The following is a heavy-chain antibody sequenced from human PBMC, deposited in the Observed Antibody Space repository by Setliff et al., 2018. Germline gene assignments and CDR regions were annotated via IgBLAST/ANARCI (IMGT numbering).Heavy chain of an antibody. V-gene: IGHV3-23*01. CDR3: AKRGDTRTFDY. CDR2: ISARTGLT. CDR1: GFTFSSYT. D-gene: IGHD5-18*01. Sequence: PGGSLRLSCEASGFTFSSYTMTWVRQAPGEGLAWVSGISARTGLTYYADSVKGRFTMSRDISKNTVYLHMTSLRAEDTAMYYCAKRGDTRTFDYWGQGTLVTSPQ. J-gene: IGHJ4*02.